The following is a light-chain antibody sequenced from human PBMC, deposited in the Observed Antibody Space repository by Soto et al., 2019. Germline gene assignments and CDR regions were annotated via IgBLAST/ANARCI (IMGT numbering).Light chain of an antibody. CDR2: EVS. CDR1: SSDVGGYDY. J-gene: IGLJ1*01. V-gene: IGLV2-8*01. CDR3: SSYAGSSTYV. Sequence: QSALAQPPSASGSPGQSVTISCTGTSSDVGGYDYVSWYQQHPGKAPKLMIYEVSKRPSGVPDRFSGSKSGNTASLTASGLQAEDEADYYSSSYAGSSTYVFGTGTKVTVL.